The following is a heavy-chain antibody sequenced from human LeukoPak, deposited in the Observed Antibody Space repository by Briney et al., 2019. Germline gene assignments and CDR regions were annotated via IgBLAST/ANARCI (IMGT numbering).Heavy chain of an antibody. D-gene: IGHD3-10*01. V-gene: IGHV4-4*07. J-gene: IGHJ5*02. Sequence: SETLSLTCTVPGDSTSGYYWSWIRQPAGKGLEWIGRMYTSGSANYNPSLKSRVTISVDTSKNQFSLKLSSVTAADTAVYYCARTPPRLYYYGSGSSRGNNWFDPWGQGTLVTVSS. CDR3: ARTPPRLYYYGSGSSRGNNWFDP. CDR2: MYTSGSA. CDR1: GDSTSGYY.